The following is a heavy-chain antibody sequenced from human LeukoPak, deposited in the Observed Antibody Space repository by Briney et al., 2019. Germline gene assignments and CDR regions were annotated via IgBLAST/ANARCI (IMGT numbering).Heavy chain of an antibody. CDR1: GFTFSTYT. CDR3: ARARSFLSYMDV. CDR2: ITTSSSYI. Sequence: GGSLRLSCAASGFTFSTYTMNWVRQAPGKGLEWVSSITTSSSYIYYADSVKGRFTISRDNAKNSLYLQMNSLRAEDTAVYYCARARSFLSYMDVWGKGTTVTISS. D-gene: IGHD3-10*01. J-gene: IGHJ6*03. V-gene: IGHV3-21*01.